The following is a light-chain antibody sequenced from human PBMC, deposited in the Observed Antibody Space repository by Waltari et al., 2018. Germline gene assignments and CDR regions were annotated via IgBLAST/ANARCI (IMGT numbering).Light chain of an antibody. CDR1: DSNIANNY. V-gene: IGLV1-51*01. J-gene: IGLJ2*01. Sequence: QSLLTQPPSVSSAPGQKVAISCSGSDSNIANNYVSWYQQLPGTAPKLLIYDNSNRPSGIPDRFSGSKSGTSATLGITGLQTGDEADYYCASWDSSLTTVVFGGGTKLTVL. CDR2: DNS. CDR3: ASWDSSLTTVV.